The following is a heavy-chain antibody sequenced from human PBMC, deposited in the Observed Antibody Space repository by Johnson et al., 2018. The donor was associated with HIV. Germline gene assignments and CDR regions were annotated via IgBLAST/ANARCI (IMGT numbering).Heavy chain of an antibody. D-gene: IGHD3-10*01. J-gene: IGHJ3*02. Sequence: MLLVESGGGLIQPGGSLRLSCAASGFTVSSNYMSWVRQAPGKGLEWVSVIYSGGSTYYADSVRGRFTISRDNSKNTLYLQMNSLRAEDTAVYHCAREGAGEVRPGAFDIWGQGTTVTVSS. CDR3: AREGAGEVRPGAFDI. CDR1: GFTVSSNY. CDR2: IYSGGST. V-gene: IGHV3-66*01.